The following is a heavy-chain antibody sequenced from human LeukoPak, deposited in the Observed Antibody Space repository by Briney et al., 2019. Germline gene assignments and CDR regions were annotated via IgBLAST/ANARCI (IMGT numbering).Heavy chain of an antibody. CDR3: ARELVDGYNWEEFDY. Sequence: PSETLSLTCAVSGYSISSGYYWGWIRQPPGKGLEWIGSIYHSGSTYYNPSLKSRVTISVDTSKNQFSLKLSSVTAADTAVYYCARELVDGYNWEEFDYWGQGTLVTVSS. CDR1: GYSISSGYY. V-gene: IGHV4-38-2*02. J-gene: IGHJ4*02. CDR2: IYHSGST. D-gene: IGHD5-24*01.